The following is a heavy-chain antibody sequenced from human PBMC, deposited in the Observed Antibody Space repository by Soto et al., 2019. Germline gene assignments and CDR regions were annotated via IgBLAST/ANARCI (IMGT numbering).Heavy chain of an antibody. J-gene: IGHJ4*02. CDR2: ISGTGRST. CDR1: GFTFSSYA. D-gene: IGHD4-17*01. V-gene: IGHV3-23*01. CDR3: AKYFFGDSLTYFDY. Sequence: GGSLRLSCAASGFTFSSYAMSWVRQAPGKGLEWVSAISGTGRSTYYADSVKGRFTISGDNSSNTLYLHLNSLRAEDTAIYYCAKYFFGDSLTYFDYWGQGTLVTVSS.